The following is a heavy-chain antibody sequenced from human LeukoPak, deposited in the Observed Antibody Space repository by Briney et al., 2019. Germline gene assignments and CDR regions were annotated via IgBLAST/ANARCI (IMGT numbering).Heavy chain of an antibody. CDR1: GFTFGDYA. CDR2: IRSKAYGGTI. D-gene: IGHD5-18*01. V-gene: IGHV3-49*04. J-gene: IGHJ6*03. CDR3: TRGPIQLWIHNAMDV. Sequence: GGSLRLSCTTSGFTFGDYAMSWVRQAPGKGLEWEGFIRSKAYGGTIEYAASVRGRFTISSDDSKSIAYLRMNSLKIEDTALYYCTRGPIQLWIHNAMDVWGEGTTVTVSS.